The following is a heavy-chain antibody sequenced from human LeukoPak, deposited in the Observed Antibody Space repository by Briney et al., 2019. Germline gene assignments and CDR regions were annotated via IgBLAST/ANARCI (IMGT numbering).Heavy chain of an antibody. CDR1: GFTFSTYA. Sequence: GGSLRLSCAASGFTFSTYAMSWVRQAPGKGLEWVSAISNGGGYTYYADSVMGRFTISRDNSKNTLYLQMNSLSAEDTALYYCAKPFSGSGWYYFDYWGQGALVTVSS. V-gene: IGHV3-23*01. D-gene: IGHD6-19*01. CDR2: ISNGGGYT. J-gene: IGHJ4*02. CDR3: AKPFSGSGWYYFDY.